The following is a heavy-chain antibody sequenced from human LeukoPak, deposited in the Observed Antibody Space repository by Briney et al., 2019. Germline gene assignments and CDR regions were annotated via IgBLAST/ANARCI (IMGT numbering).Heavy chain of an antibody. D-gene: IGHD2-15*01. Sequence: SETLSLTCAVYGGSFSGYYWSWIRQPPGKGLEWIGEINHSGSTNYNPSLKSRVTISVDTSKNQFSLKLSSVTAADTAVYYCARVACSGGSCFDYWGQGTLVTVSS. CDR1: GGSFSGYY. CDR3: ARVACSGGSCFDY. CDR2: INHSGST. V-gene: IGHV4-34*01. J-gene: IGHJ4*02.